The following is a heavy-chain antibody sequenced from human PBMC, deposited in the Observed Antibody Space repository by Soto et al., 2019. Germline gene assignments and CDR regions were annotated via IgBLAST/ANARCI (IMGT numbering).Heavy chain of an antibody. CDR2: INSDGSST. CDR3: ARVGYCSSTSCYGPPQFDP. V-gene: IGHV3-74*01. J-gene: IGHJ5*02. CDR1: GFTFSSYW. Sequence: GGSLRLSCAASGFTFSSYWMHWVRQAPGKGLVWVSRINSDGSSTSYADSVKGRFTISRDNAKNTLYLQMNSLRAEDTAVYYCARVGYCSSTSCYGPPQFDPWGQGTLVTVSS. D-gene: IGHD2-2*01.